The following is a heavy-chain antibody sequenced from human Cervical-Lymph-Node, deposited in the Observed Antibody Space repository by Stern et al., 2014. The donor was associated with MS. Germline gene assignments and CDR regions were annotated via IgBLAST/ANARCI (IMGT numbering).Heavy chain of an antibody. Sequence: EVQLVESGGGLVKPGGSLLLSCAASGFPFSSHSMNWVRQAPGKGLAWVSSISSVGSFYAESVQGRFTISRDNAKDSLFLQMNSLRVDDTAVYYCAREPQGGAWYYGMDVWGQGTTVTVSS. D-gene: IGHD1-26*01. V-gene: IGHV3-21*06. J-gene: IGHJ6*02. CDR3: AREPQGGAWYYGMDV. CDR2: ISSVGS. CDR1: GFPFSSHS.